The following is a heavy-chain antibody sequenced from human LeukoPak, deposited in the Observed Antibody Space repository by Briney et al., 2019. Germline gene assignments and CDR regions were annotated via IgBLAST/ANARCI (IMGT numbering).Heavy chain of an antibody. V-gene: IGHV4-59*01. J-gene: IGHJ4*02. D-gene: IGHD3/OR15-3a*01. Sequence: SETLSLTCTVSGGSINNYYWSWIRQPPGQGLELIGNIYYSGSTNYNPSLKSRVTMSVDTSKNQFSLKVNSVTAADTAVYYCARRTGYYDGFDYWGQGTLVTVSS. CDR1: GGSINNYY. CDR2: IYYSGST. CDR3: ARRTGYYDGFDY.